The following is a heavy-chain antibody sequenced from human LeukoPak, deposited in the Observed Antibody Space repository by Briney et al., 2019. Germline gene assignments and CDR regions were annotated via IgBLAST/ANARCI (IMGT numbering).Heavy chain of an antibody. CDR2: ISSSSSTI. Sequence: GGSLRLSCAASGFTFSSYSMNWVRQAPGKGLEWVSYISSSSSTIYYADSVKGRFTISRDNAKNSLYLQMNSLRAEDTALYYCARDPTLYSSSSTYYFDYWGQGTLVTVSS. V-gene: IGHV3-48*01. J-gene: IGHJ4*02. CDR1: GFTFSSYS. CDR3: ARDPTLYSSSSTYYFDY. D-gene: IGHD6-6*01.